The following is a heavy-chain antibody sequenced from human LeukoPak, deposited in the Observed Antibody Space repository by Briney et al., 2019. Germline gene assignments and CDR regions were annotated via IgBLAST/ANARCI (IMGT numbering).Heavy chain of an antibody. J-gene: IGHJ6*03. CDR1: GFTFSSYA. V-gene: IGHV3-30*04. CDR2: ISYDGSNK. CDR3: AKDSLSSSWYSANYYYYYMGV. Sequence: GGSLRLSCAASGFTFSSYAMHWVRQAPGKGLEWVAVISYDGSNKYYADSVKGRFTISRDNSKNSLYLQMNSLRAEDTALYYCAKDSLSSSWYSANYYYYYMGVWGKGTTVTVSS. D-gene: IGHD6-13*01.